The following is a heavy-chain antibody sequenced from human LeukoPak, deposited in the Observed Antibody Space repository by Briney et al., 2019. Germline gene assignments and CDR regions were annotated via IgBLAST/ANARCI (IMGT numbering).Heavy chain of an antibody. CDR3: ARVRDEYDSTGDFYVKWFDP. CDR2: TYYSGST. CDR1: GGSISSSNYY. J-gene: IGHJ5*02. V-gene: IGHV4-39*07. Sequence: SETLSLTCTVSGGSISSSNYYWGWIRQPPGKGLEWIGSTYYSGSTYYNPFLKSRVTISVDMSKNQFSLKLSSVTAADTAIYYCARVRDEYDSTGDFYVKWFDPWGQGTLVTVSP. D-gene: IGHD3-22*01.